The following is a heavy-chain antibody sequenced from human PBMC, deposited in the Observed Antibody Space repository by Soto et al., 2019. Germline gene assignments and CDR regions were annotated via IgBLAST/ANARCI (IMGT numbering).Heavy chain of an antibody. V-gene: IGHV1-2*02. CDR2: INPNSGGT. D-gene: IGHD3-16*01. CDR1: GYTFTGYY. Sequence: SVKVSCKASGYTFTGYYMHWVRQAPVQGLEWMGWINPNSGGTNYAQKFQGRVTMTRDTSISTAYMELSRLRSDDTAVYYCASPGGVAGTYYYYGMDVWGQGTTVTVSS. CDR3: ASPGGVAGTYYYYGMDV. J-gene: IGHJ6*02.